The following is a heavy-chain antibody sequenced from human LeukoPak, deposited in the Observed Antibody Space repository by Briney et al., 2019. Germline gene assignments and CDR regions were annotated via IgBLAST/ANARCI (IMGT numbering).Heavy chain of an antibody. V-gene: IGHV3-48*03. CDR2: ISSSGSTI. CDR1: GITFSSYE. D-gene: IGHD3-10*02. J-gene: IGHJ6*04. Sequence: PGGPLRLSGAASGITFSSYEMNWVGQAPGKGLEGFSYISSSGSTIYYADSVKGRFTISRDNATNSLYLQMNSLRAEDTAVYYCAELGITMIGGVWGKGTTVTISS. CDR3: AELGITMIGGV.